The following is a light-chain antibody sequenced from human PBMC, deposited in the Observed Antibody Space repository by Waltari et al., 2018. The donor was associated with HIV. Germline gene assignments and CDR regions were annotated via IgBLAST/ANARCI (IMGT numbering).Light chain of an antibody. J-gene: IGLJ2*01. CDR2: RHN. CDR1: SSNIGSYY. CDR3: AAWTDSLTAVV. Sequence: QSVLTLPTSASGTPGQTVTISCSGTSSNIGSYYVYWYQHLPGTAPTLLIHRHNQRPSGVPDRFSGSKSGTTASLAINGLRSEDEADYYCAAWTDSLTAVVFGGGTKLSVL. V-gene: IGLV1-47*01.